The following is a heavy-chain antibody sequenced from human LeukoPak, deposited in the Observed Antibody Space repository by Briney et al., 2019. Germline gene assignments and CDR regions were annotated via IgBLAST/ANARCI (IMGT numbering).Heavy chain of an antibody. D-gene: IGHD3-22*01. CDR3: AKVTPNYYDSSGYYEGYFDY. CDR1: GFTFSSYA. Sequence: GGSLRLSCATSGFTFSSYAMSWVRQAPGKGLEWVSAISGSGGSTYYADSVKGRFTISRDNSKNTLYLQMNSLRAEDMAVYYCAKVTPNYYDSSGYYEGYFDYWGQGTLVTVSS. CDR2: ISGSGGST. V-gene: IGHV3-23*01. J-gene: IGHJ4*02.